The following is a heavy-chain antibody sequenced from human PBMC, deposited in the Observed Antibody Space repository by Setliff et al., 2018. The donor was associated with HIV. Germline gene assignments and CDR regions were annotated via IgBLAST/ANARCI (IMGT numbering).Heavy chain of an antibody. CDR3: ARDYFPHSRRNFGSGDYFHF. V-gene: IGHV1-2*02. CDR2: INPNSSDS. D-gene: IGHD3-10*01. Sequence: ASVKVSCKASGYTFIDYFIHWVRQAPGQGLEWMAYINPNSSDSKTAQKFQGRVTVTRDTSNATAYMELSSLTSGDTAVYHCARDYFPHSRRNFGSGDYFHFWGQGSRVTVS. J-gene: IGHJ4*02. CDR1: GYTFIDYF.